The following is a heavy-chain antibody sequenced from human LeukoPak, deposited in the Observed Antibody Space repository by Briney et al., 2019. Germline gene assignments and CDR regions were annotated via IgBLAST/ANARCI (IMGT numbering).Heavy chain of an antibody. CDR3: ALEMATIGFDY. J-gene: IGHJ4*02. CDR2: NKDQDNRYTT. V-gene: IGHV3-72*01. CDR1: GFTFSDHY. Sequence: GGSLRLSCAASGFTFSDHYMDWVRQAPGKGLEWVGHNKDQDNRYTTEYAASGKGRFTISRDDSKNSLYLQMNSLRTEDTAVYYCALEMATIGFDYWGQGTLVTVSS. D-gene: IGHD5-24*01.